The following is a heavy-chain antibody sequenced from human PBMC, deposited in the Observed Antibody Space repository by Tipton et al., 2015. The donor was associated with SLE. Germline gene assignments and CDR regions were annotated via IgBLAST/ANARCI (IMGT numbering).Heavy chain of an antibody. CDR2: ISSSGGTI. CDR1: GFIFSSYE. J-gene: IGHJ4*02. V-gene: IGHV3-48*03. D-gene: IGHD4/OR15-4a*01. CDR3: ARDYGGTSGY. Sequence: GSLRLSCAASGFIFSSYEMNWVRQAPGKGLEWVSYISSSGGTINYGDSVKGRTTVSRDNARNSLYLQMNSLRAEDTAVYYCARDYGGTSGYWGQGTLVTVSS.